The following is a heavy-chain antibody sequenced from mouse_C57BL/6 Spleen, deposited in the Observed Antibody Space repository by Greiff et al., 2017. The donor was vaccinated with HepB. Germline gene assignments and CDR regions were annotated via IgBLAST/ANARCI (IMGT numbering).Heavy chain of an antibody. CDR3: ARWGQLRPPFAY. CDR2: INPSNGGT. V-gene: IGHV1-53*01. D-gene: IGHD3-2*02. CDR1: GYTFTSYW. J-gene: IGHJ3*01. Sequence: QVQLQQPGTELVKPGASVKLSCKASGYTFTSYWMHWVKQRPGQGLEWIGNINPSNGGTNYNEKFKSKATLTVDKSSSTAYMQLSSLSSEDSAVYYCARWGQLRPPFAYWGQGTLVTVSA.